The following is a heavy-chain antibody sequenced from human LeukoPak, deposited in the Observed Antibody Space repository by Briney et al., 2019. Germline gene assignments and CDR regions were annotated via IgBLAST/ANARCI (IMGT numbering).Heavy chain of an antibody. J-gene: IGHJ4*02. Sequence: PGGSLRLSCAASGFTFSNYAMYWVRQAPGKGLEWVSAISGTDTNTYYADSVKGRFTISRDNSKNTLYLQMNSLRAEDTAVYYCAKNYVRGVHFDYWGQGTLVTVSS. CDR1: GFTFSNYA. CDR3: AKNYVRGVHFDY. D-gene: IGHD3-10*02. CDR2: ISGTDTNT. V-gene: IGHV3-23*01.